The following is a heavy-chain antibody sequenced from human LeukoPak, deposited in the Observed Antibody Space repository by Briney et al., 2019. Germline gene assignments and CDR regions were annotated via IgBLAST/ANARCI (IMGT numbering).Heavy chain of an antibody. Sequence: PSETLSLTCTVSGGSISSYYWSWIRQPAGKGLEWIGRIYTSGSTNYNPSLKSRVTMSVDTSKNQFSLKLSSVTAADTAVYYCARDHGDYYDSSGYYYGYNWFDPLGPGNPGHRLL. CDR2: IYTSGST. J-gene: IGHJ5*02. V-gene: IGHV4-4*07. D-gene: IGHD3-22*01. CDR3: ARDHGDYYDSSGYYYGYNWFDP. CDR1: GGSISSYY.